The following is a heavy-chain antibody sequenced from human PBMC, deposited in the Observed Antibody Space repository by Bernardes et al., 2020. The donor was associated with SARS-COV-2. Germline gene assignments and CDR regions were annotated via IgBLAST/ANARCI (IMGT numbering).Heavy chain of an antibody. CDR2: ISSDGDNK. D-gene: IGHD6-19*01. CDR3: VKADYKFFWPSSGWGGHLLEN. Sequence: GSLRLSCSASGFTFSSYSMHWVRQAPGKGLEYVSGISSDGDNKQYADSVEDRFTISRDNSKDTLYLQLTSLRLEDTAVYYCVKADYKFFWPSSGWGGHLLENGGQGSQITGSS. V-gene: IGHV3-64D*06. J-gene: IGHJ4*02. CDR1: GFTFSSYS.